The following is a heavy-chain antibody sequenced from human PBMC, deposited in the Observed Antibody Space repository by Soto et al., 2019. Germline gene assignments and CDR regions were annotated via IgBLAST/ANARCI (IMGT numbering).Heavy chain of an antibody. CDR1: GFTFSSYA. J-gene: IGHJ4*02. CDR3: AKDLGVIAVAGHFDY. Sequence: GGSLRLSCAASGFTFSSYAMIWVRQAPGKGLEWVSAISGSGGSTYYADSVKGRFTISRDNSKNTLYLQMNSLRAEDTAVYYCAKDLGVIAVAGHFDYWGQGTLVTVSS. V-gene: IGHV3-23*01. D-gene: IGHD6-19*01. CDR2: ISGSGGST.